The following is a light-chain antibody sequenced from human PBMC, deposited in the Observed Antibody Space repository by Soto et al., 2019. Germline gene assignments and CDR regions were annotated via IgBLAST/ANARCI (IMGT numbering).Light chain of an antibody. J-gene: IGKJ4*01. CDR3: QQYYNYKPHT. CDR1: QSISSW. Sequence: DIQMTQSPSTLSASVGDRVTITCRASQSISSWLAWYQQKPGKAPKLLIFDASSLESGTPSRFSGRRSGTQFTLIINGLQPDDFATYYCQQYYNYKPHTFGGGTKVDIK. V-gene: IGKV1-5*01. CDR2: DAS.